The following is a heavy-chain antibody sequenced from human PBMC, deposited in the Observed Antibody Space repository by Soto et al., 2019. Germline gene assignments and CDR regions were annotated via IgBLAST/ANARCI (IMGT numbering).Heavy chain of an antibody. D-gene: IGHD3-10*01. Sequence: PGGSLRLSCAASGFTVSSNYMSWVRQAPGKGLEWVSVIYSGGSTYYADSVKGRFTISRHNSKNTLYLQMNSLRAEDTAVYYCARYYGSGSRQYYYYYMDVWGKGTTVTVSS. CDR1: GFTVSSNY. V-gene: IGHV3-53*04. CDR2: IYSGGST. CDR3: ARYYGSGSRQYYYYYMDV. J-gene: IGHJ6*03.